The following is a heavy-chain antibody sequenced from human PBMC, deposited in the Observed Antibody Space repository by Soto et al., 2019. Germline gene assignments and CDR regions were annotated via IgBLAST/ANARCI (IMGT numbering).Heavy chain of an antibody. CDR3: ARDIYSYGSVGTPDI. J-gene: IGHJ3*02. V-gene: IGHV3-30-3*01. D-gene: IGHD5-18*01. CDR1: GFSFSSQA. Sequence: QEQLMESGGGVVQPGRSLRLSCVASGFSFSSQAMHWFRQAPGKGLEWVAAISNDGNRQLYADSVKDRFTISRDNSRNTLDLQMNNLRTEDTGVYFCARDIYSYGSVGTPDIWGQGTMVTVSS. CDR2: ISNDGNRQ.